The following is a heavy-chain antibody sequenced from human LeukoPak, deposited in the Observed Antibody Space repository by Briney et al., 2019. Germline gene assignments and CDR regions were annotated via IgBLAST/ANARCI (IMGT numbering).Heavy chain of an antibody. Sequence: GGSLRLSCAASGFTFSSYWMSWVRQAPGKGLEWVANIKQDGSEKYYVDSVKGRFTISRDNAKNSLYLQMNSLRAEDTAVYYCARVQGYYYDSSGYYYLASLDYWGQGTLVTVSS. CDR2: IKQDGSEK. V-gene: IGHV3-7*01. CDR3: ARVQGYYYDSSGYYYLASLDY. D-gene: IGHD3-22*01. J-gene: IGHJ4*02. CDR1: GFTFSSYW.